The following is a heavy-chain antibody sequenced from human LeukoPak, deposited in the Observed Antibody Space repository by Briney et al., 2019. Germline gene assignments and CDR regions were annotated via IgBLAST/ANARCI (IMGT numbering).Heavy chain of an antibody. V-gene: IGHV3-48*01. CDR1: GFTFSSHS. D-gene: IGHD6-6*01. CDR3: GKERYGSSSVVDY. J-gene: IGHJ4*01. CDR2: ISSSSTII. Sequence: GGSLRLSCAASGFTFSSHSMNWVRQTPGKGLEWISYISSSSTIIHYADSVKGRFTISRDDAKNSLYLQMNSLRAEDTAVYHCGKERYGSSSVVDYWGHGTLVTVSS.